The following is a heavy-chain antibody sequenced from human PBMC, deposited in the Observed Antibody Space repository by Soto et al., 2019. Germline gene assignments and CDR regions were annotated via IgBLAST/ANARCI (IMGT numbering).Heavy chain of an antibody. V-gene: IGHV4-59*01. Sequence: SETLSLTCTVSGGSISSYYWSWIRQPPGKGLEWIGYIYYSGSTNYNPSLKSRVTISVDTSKNQFSLKLSSVTAADTAVYYCARSDVDTAMVRVNYYYSYMDVWGKGTTVTVSS. CDR2: IYYSGST. CDR3: ARSDVDTAMVRVNYYYSYMDV. J-gene: IGHJ6*03. D-gene: IGHD5-18*01. CDR1: GGSISSYY.